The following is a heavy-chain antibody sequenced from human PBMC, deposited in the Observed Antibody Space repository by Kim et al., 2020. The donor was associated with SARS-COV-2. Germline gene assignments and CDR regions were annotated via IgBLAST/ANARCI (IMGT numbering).Heavy chain of an antibody. CDR3: AKGPAPSSSYHMDV. CDR2: IRGSGDNT. Sequence: GGSLRLSCAGSGFTFSNHAMTWIRQAPGKGPEWVSTIRGSGDNTYYTDSVRGRFTISRDNSQNTLYLQMNSLRAEDTAVYYCAKGPAPSSSYHMDVWGKGTTVTVSS. J-gene: IGHJ6*03. D-gene: IGHD6-6*01. CDR1: GFTFSNHA. V-gene: IGHV3-23*01.